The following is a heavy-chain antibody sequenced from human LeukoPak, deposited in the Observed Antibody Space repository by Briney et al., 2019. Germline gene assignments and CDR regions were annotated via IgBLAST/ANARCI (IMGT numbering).Heavy chain of an antibody. CDR3: GRHDSFIPF. CDR1: GFTFSDYA. J-gene: IGHJ4*02. CDR2: ISDTGRRT. Sequence: PGGSLRLSCAASGFTFSDYAMTWVRQAAGKGLEWVSSISDTGRRTYYTDSVKGRFTISRDDSKKAVYLEMSTLRVEDTAIYLCGRHDSFIPFWGQGTLVTVSS. V-gene: IGHV3-23*01. D-gene: IGHD3-16*02.